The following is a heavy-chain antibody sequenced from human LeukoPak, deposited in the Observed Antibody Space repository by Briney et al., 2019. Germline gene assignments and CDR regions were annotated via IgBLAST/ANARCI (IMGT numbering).Heavy chain of an antibody. Sequence: TGGSLRLSCAASGFTFSSYEMNWVRQAPGKGLEWVSYISSSGSTIYYADSVKGRFTISRDNAKNSLYLQMNSLRAEDTAMYYCAKLKNYYESSGHFDSWGQGTLVTVSS. CDR2: ISSSGSTI. D-gene: IGHD3-22*01. V-gene: IGHV3-48*03. J-gene: IGHJ4*02. CDR3: AKLKNYYESSGHFDS. CDR1: GFTFSSYE.